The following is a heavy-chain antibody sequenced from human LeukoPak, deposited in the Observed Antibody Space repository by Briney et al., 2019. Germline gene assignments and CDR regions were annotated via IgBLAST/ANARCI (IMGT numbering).Heavy chain of an antibody. D-gene: IGHD3-3*01. CDR1: GGSISSSSYY. Sequence: PSETLSLTCTVSGGSISSSSYYWGWIRQPPGKGLEWIGYIYYSGSTNYNPSLKSRVTISVDTSKNQFSLKLSSVTAADTAVYYCARVPRYDFWSGYADWYFDLWGRGTLVTVSS. CDR2: IYYSGST. J-gene: IGHJ2*01. V-gene: IGHV4-61*05. CDR3: ARVPRYDFWSGYADWYFDL.